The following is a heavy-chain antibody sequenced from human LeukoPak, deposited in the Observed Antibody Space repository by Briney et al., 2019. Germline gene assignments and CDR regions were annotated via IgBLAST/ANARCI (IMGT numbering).Heavy chain of an antibody. D-gene: IGHD6-13*01. J-gene: IGHJ4*02. Sequence: SETLSLTCTVSGYSISSGYYWGWIRQPPGKGLEWIGSMYHSGSTYYNPSLKSRVTVSVDTSKNQFSLKLSSVIAADTAVYYCARYIAAAEIDYWGQGTLVTVSS. CDR2: MYHSGST. CDR3: ARYIAAAEIDY. CDR1: GYSISSGYY. V-gene: IGHV4-38-2*02.